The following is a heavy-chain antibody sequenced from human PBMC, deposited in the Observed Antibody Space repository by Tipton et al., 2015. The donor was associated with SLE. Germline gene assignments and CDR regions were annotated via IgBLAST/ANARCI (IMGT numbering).Heavy chain of an antibody. CDR2: IKPEGSEK. CDR3: ARRITYYYYYMDV. V-gene: IGHV3-7*01. CDR1: GFTFNLYW. J-gene: IGHJ6*03. Sequence: SLRLSCVASGFTFNLYWMTWVRQAPGKGLEWVANIKPEGSEKFYVDSVKGRFTISRDNAKNSLYLQMNSLRAEDTAVYYCARRITYYYYYMDVWGKGTTVTVSS.